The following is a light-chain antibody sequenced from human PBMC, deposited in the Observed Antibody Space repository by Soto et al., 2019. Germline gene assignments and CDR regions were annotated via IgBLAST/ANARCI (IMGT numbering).Light chain of an antibody. CDR3: QQYYITPRT. CDR2: WAS. Sequence: DIVMTQSPDSLAVSLGERATINCKSSQTVLSSSNNLKYLAWYQQKPGQPPKLLIYWASTRYSGVPDRFSGSGSGTDFTLTISNLQAEDVAVYYCQQYYITPRTFGPGTKVDIK. J-gene: IGKJ3*01. CDR1: QTVLSSSNNLKY. V-gene: IGKV4-1*01.